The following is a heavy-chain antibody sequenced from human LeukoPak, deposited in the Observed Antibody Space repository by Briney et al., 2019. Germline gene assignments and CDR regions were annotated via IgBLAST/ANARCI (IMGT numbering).Heavy chain of an antibody. CDR1: GFTFSSYA. CDR2: ISGSGGST. J-gene: IGHJ4*02. Sequence: PGGSLRLSCAASGFTFSSYAMSWVRQAPGKGLEWVSAISGSGGSTYYTDSVKGRFTISRDNSKNTLYLQMNSLRAEDTAVYYCAKSYGQWLESFDYWGQGTLVTVSS. V-gene: IGHV3-23*01. CDR3: AKSYGQWLESFDY. D-gene: IGHD6-19*01.